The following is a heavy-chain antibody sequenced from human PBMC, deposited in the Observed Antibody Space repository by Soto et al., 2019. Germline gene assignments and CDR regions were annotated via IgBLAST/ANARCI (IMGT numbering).Heavy chain of an antibody. J-gene: IGHJ6*02. CDR2: IYYSGST. CDR3: ARWAGYDILTGYSPAYYYYCGMDV. D-gene: IGHD3-9*01. CDR1: GGSISSGGYY. V-gene: IGHV4-31*03. Sequence: QVQLQESGPGLVKPSQTLSLTCTVSGGSISSGGYYWSWIRQHPGKGLEWIGYIYYSGSTYYNPYLRSRVTIAVDASKNQFSLKLSSVTAADTAVYYCARWAGYDILTGYSPAYYYYCGMDVWGQGTTVTVSS.